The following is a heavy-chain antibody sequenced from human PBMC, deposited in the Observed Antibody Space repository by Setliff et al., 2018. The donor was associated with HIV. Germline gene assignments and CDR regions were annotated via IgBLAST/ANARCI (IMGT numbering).Heavy chain of an antibody. V-gene: IGHV4-38-2*02. D-gene: IGHD3-10*01. CDR1: GYSISSGFY. CDR2: IYHGGST. Sequence: SETLSLTCTVSGYSISSGFYWGWIWQPPGKGLEWIGSIYHGGSTYYNPSVQSPVTISVDTSENQFSLKLTSVTAADTAVYYCARDLLWFGEFGIVRWFDPWGPGALVTVSS. J-gene: IGHJ5*02. CDR3: ARDLLWFGEFGIVRWFDP.